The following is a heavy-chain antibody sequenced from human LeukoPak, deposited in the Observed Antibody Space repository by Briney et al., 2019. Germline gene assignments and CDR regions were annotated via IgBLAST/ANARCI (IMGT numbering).Heavy chain of an antibody. CDR1: GASISSYY. CDR3: AREYCGGDCYSYYFDY. CDR2: IYYSGST. V-gene: IGHV4-59*01. D-gene: IGHD2-21*02. Sequence: NPSETLSLTCTVSGASISSYYWSWIRQPPGKGLEWIGNIYYSGSTNYNPSLKSRVTISVDTSKSQFSLRLSSVTAADTAVYYCAREYCGGDCYSYYFDYWGQGTLVTVSS. J-gene: IGHJ4*02.